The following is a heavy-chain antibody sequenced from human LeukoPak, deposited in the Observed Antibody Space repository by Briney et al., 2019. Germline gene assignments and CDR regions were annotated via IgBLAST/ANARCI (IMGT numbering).Heavy chain of an antibody. CDR1: GFTFSSYW. Sequence: GGSLRLSCAASGFTFSSYWMHWVRQAPGKGLVWVSRINSDGSTTNYADSVKGRFTISRDNAKNTLYLQMNSLRADDTAVYYCARLMGIRVGLRLGELSLPHRTYYMDVWGKGTTVTISS. CDR2: INSDGSTT. J-gene: IGHJ6*03. V-gene: IGHV3-74*01. CDR3: ARLMGIRVGLRLGELSLPHRTYYMDV. D-gene: IGHD3-16*02.